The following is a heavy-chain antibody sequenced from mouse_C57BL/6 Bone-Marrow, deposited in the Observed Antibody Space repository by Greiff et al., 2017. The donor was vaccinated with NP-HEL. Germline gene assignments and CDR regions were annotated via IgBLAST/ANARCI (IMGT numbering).Heavy chain of an antibody. D-gene: IGHD1-1*01. J-gene: IGHJ4*01. CDR2: ISNGGGST. V-gene: IGHV5-12*01. Sequence: EVKLQESGGGLVQPGGSLKLSCAASGFTFSDYYMYWVRQTPEKRLEWVAYISNGGGSTYYPDTVKGRFTISRDNAKNTLYLQMSRLKSEDTAMYYCARAKGSRSMDYWGQGTSVTVSS. CDR1: GFTFSDYY. CDR3: ARAKGSRSMDY.